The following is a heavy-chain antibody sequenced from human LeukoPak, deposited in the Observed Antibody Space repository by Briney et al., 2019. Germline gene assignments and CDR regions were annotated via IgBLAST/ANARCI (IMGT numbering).Heavy chain of an antibody. Sequence: GGSLRLSCAASGFTFSRNWMSWVRQAPGKGLEWVANIKEGGSEKYYVDSVKGRLTISRDNAKNSLYLQMNSLRAEDTAVYYCARVTTIFGVLKYYYYMDVWGKGTTVTVSS. CDR2: IKEGGSEK. V-gene: IGHV3-7*01. CDR1: GFTFSRNW. D-gene: IGHD3-3*01. J-gene: IGHJ6*03. CDR3: ARVTTIFGVLKYYYYMDV.